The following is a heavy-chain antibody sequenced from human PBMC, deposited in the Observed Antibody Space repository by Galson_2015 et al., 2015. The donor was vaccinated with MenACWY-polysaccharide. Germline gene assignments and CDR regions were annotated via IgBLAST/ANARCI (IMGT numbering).Heavy chain of an antibody. V-gene: IGHV3-74*01. D-gene: IGHD2-15*01. CDR2: INADGSAT. CDR3: TKAGAKYCRGSSCYFNWFDP. Sequence: SLRLSCAASGFSFSTYWMHWVRHAPGKGLVWVSRINADGSATDYADSVRGRFTISRDNAKNTLYLEMNSLRAEDTAVYYCTKAGAKYCRGSSCYFNWFDPWGQGPLVTVSS. J-gene: IGHJ5*02. CDR1: GFSFSTYW.